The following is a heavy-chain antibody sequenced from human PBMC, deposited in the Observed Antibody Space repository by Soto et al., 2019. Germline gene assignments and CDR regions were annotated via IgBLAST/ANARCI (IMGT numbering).Heavy chain of an antibody. Sequence: GESLKISCAASGFTFSSYEMNWVRQAPGKGLEWVSYISSSGSTIYYADSVKGRFTISRDNAKNSLYLQMNSLRAEDTAVYYCARASDSSGYYSMGLGSHFDYWGQGTLVTVSS. CDR3: ARASDSSGYYSMGLGSHFDY. CDR1: GFTFSSYE. D-gene: IGHD3-22*01. V-gene: IGHV3-48*03. J-gene: IGHJ4*02. CDR2: ISSSGSTI.